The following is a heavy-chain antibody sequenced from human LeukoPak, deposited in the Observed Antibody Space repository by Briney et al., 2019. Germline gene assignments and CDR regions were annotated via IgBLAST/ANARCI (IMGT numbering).Heavy chain of an antibody. CDR3: ATGVYDSSGYYPFDY. Sequence: ASVKVPCKVSGYTLTELSMHWVRQAPGKGLEWMGGFDPEDGETIYAQKFQGRVTMTEDTSTDTAYMELSSLRSEDTAVYYCATGVYDSSGYYPFDYWGQGTLVTVSS. CDR2: FDPEDGET. D-gene: IGHD3-22*01. CDR1: GYTLTELS. V-gene: IGHV1-24*01. J-gene: IGHJ4*02.